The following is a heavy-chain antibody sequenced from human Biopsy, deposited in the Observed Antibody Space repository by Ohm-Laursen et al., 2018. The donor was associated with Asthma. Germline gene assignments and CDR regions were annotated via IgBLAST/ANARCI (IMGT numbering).Heavy chain of an antibody. D-gene: IGHD3-10*01. Sequence: LSLTCAASGFTFSSYGMHWVRQAPGKGLEWVAVILSDGRDKYYADSVKGRFTISRDNSKNTLYLHVHSLRAEDTAVYFCAKDRVRINSAYYFDYWGQGTLVTVSS. V-gene: IGHV3-30*18. CDR2: ILSDGRDK. CDR1: GFTFSSYG. J-gene: IGHJ4*02. CDR3: AKDRVRINSAYYFDY.